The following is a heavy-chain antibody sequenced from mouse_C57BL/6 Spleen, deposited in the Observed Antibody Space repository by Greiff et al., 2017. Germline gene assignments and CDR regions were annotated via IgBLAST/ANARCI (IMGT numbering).Heavy chain of an antibody. D-gene: IGHD2-5*01. CDR3: AKAYSNYLLNY. CDR1: GYTFTSYW. Sequence: QVQLQQPGAELVKPGASVKMSCKASGYTFTSYWITWVKQRPGQGLEWIGDIYPGSGSTKYNEKFKTKATLTVDTSSSTAYMQLSSLTSEDSAVYYCAKAYSNYLLNYWGQGTTLTVSS. J-gene: IGHJ2*01. CDR2: IYPGSGST. V-gene: IGHV1-55*01.